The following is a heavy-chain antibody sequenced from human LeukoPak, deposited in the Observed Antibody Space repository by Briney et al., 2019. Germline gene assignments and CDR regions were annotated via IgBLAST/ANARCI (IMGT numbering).Heavy chain of an antibody. Sequence: GRSLRLSCAASGFTFSSYGMHWVRQTPGKGLEWVAVISYDGSSKDYADSVKGRFTISRDNSKNTLYLQMRSLRVEDTGVYYCAKDRGSSGRNYFDQWGQGTLVTVSS. CDR2: ISYDGSSK. CDR1: GFTFSSYG. D-gene: IGHD6-19*01. CDR3: AKDRGSSGRNYFDQ. J-gene: IGHJ4*02. V-gene: IGHV3-30*18.